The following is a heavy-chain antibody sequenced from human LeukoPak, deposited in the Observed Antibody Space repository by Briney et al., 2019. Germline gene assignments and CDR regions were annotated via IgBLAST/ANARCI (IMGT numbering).Heavy chain of an antibody. D-gene: IGHD2-15*01. Sequence: ASVKVSCKASGYTFTSYYLHWVRQAPGQGLEWMGIINPSGGSTSNAQKFQGRVTITRDTSTSTVYMELSSLRSEDTAVYYCARAPCSGGSCYSLPWGMDVWGQGTMVTVSS. J-gene: IGHJ6*02. CDR1: GYTFTSYY. V-gene: IGHV1-46*01. CDR2: INPSGGST. CDR3: ARAPCSGGSCYSLPWGMDV.